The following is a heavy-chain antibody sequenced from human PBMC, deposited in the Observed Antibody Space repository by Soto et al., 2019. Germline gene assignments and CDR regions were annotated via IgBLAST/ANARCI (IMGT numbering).Heavy chain of an antibody. CDR2: MNPNSGNT. D-gene: IGHD3-9*01. J-gene: IGHJ6*03. V-gene: IGHV1-8*01. CDR1: GYTFTSYD. CDR3: ARGREFAAYYDIYGGAMDYMDV. Sequence: ASVKVSCKASGYTFTSYDINWVRQATGQGLEGMGWMNPNSGNTGYAQKFQGRVTMTRNTSISTAYMELSSLRSEDTAVYYCARGREFAAYYDIYGGAMDYMDVWGKGTTVTVSS.